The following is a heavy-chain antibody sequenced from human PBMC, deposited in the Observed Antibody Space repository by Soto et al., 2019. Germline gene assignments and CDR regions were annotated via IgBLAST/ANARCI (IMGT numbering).Heavy chain of an antibody. D-gene: IGHD6-13*01. J-gene: IGHJ4*02. V-gene: IGHV4-34*01. CDR3: ARGYGYSSSWYRRKGTYYFDY. CDR1: GGSFSGYY. CDR2: INHSGST. Sequence: SETLSLTCAVYGGSFSGYYWSWIRQPPGKGLEWIGEINHSGSTNYNPSLKSRVTISVDTSKNQFSLKLSSVTAADTAVYYCARGYGYSSSWYRRKGTYYFDYWGQGTLVTVSS.